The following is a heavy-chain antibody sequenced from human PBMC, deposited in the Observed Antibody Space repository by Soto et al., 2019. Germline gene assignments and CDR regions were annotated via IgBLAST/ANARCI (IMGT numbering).Heavy chain of an antibody. CDR3: ARGNAYCGGDCYSDY. J-gene: IGHJ4*02. Sequence: GASVKVSCKASGGTFSSYAISWVRQAPGQGLGWMGGIIPIFGTANYAQKFQGRVTITADESTSTAYMELSSLRSEDTAVYYCARGNAYCGGDCYSDYWGQGTLVTVSS. CDR2: IIPIFGTA. CDR1: GGTFSSYA. V-gene: IGHV1-69*13. D-gene: IGHD2-21*02.